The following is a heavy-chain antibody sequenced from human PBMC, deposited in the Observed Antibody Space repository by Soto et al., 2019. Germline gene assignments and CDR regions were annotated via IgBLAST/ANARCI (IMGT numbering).Heavy chain of an antibody. D-gene: IGHD5-12*01. CDR2: IYRSGTT. CDR3: ASSGKYYFDH. V-gene: IGHV4-30-2*01. Sequence: QLLLQESGSGLVKPSQTLSLTCAVSGASLSSGGYSWSWIRQPPGRDLEWIGYIYRSGTTHYNPSLKSRVTMSIDRFKNQFSLKLTSVTAADTAVYYCASSGKYYFDHWGQGLLVTVSS. J-gene: IGHJ4*02. CDR1: GASLSSGGYS.